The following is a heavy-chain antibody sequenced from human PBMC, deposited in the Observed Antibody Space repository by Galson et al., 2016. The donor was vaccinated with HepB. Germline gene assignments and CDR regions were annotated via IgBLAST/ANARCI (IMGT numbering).Heavy chain of an antibody. CDR2: IFYSGGT. D-gene: IGHD6-19*01. CDR3: ARGSSGWPFDY. J-gene: IGHJ4*02. Sequence: TLSLTCTISGGSVSSGGYFYWSWIRQHPGKGLEWIGYIFYSGGTYNNPSLKSRVSISVDTSRNQFSLQLNSVTAADRAVYYCARGSSGWPFDYWGQGALVIVSS. CDR1: GGSVSSGGYFY. V-gene: IGHV4-31*03.